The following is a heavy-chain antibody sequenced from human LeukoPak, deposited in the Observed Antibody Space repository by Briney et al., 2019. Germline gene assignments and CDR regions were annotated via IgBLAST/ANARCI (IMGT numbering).Heavy chain of an antibody. V-gene: IGHV1-2*02. CDR1: GYTFTGYY. D-gene: IGHD1-26*01. Sequence: ASVKVSCKASGYTFTGYYLHWVRQAPGQGLEWMGWFNPNSGGTNYAQKFQGRVTMTRDTSISTAYLELSRLRSDDTAVYYCARDYSGSYWSAFDIWGQGTMVTVSS. CDR3: ARDYSGSYWSAFDI. CDR2: FNPNSGGT. J-gene: IGHJ3*02.